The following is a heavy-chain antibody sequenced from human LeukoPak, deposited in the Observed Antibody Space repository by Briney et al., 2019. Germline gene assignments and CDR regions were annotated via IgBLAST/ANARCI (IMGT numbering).Heavy chain of an antibody. V-gene: IGHV3-48*03. CDR3: ARAGSRQWLVDLFDY. CDR1: GFTFSSYE. CDR2: ISSSGSTI. Sequence: SGGSLRLSCAASGFTFSSYEMNWVRQAPGKGLEWVSYISSSGSTIYYADSVKGRFTISRDNAKNSLYLQMNSLRAEDTAVYYCARAGSRQWLVDLFDYWGQGTLVTVSS. J-gene: IGHJ4*02. D-gene: IGHD6-19*01.